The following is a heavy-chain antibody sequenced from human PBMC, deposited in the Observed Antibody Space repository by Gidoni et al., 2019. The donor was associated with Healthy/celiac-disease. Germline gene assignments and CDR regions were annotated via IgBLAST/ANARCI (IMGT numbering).Heavy chain of an antibody. CDR1: GFTFSSYA. D-gene: IGHD4-17*01. Sequence: EVQLLESGGGLVQPGGSLRLSCAAPGFTFSSYAMSWVRQAPGKGLGWVSAISGSGGSTYYADSVKGRFTISRDNSKNTLYLQMNSLRAEDTAVYYCAKVKSHGDYYFDYWGQGTLVTVSS. V-gene: IGHV3-23*01. J-gene: IGHJ4*02. CDR3: AKVKSHGDYYFDY. CDR2: ISGSGGST.